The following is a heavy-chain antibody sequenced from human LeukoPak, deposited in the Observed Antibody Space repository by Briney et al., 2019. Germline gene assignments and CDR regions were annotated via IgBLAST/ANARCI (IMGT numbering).Heavy chain of an antibody. J-gene: IGHJ4*02. Sequence: GASVKVSCKAPGYTFTSYYMHWVRQAPGQGLEWMGIINPSGGSTRYAQKFQGRVTMTRDTSTSTVYMELSSLRSEDTAVYYCARGSPFYSGYAVQLDYWGQGTLVTVSS. D-gene: IGHD5-12*01. CDR3: ARGSPFYSGYAVQLDY. V-gene: IGHV1-46*01. CDR1: GYTFTSYY. CDR2: INPSGGST.